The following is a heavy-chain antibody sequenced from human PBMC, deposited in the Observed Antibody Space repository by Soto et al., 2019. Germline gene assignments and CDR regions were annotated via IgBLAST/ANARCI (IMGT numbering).Heavy chain of an antibody. D-gene: IGHD2-2*01. Sequence: TSETLSLTCAVSGGSISSSNWWSWVRQPPGKGLEWIGEIYHSGSTNYNPSLKSRVTISVDKSKNQFSLKLSSVTAADTAVYYCAREGLVLVPTTVNSDYYYYAMDVWGQGTTVTVSS. CDR2: IYHSGST. V-gene: IGHV4-4*02. J-gene: IGHJ6*02. CDR3: AREGLVLVPTTVNSDYYYYAMDV. CDR1: GGSISSSNW.